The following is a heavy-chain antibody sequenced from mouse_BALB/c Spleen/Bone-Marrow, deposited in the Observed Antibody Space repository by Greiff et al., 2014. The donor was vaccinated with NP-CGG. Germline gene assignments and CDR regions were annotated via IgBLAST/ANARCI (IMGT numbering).Heavy chain of an antibody. CDR1: GFTFSSYG. CDR2: ISGGGSYI. CDR3: AREGYDYDWLAD. J-gene: IGHJ3*01. Sequence: EVQVVESGGDLVKPGGSLKLSCAASGFTFSSYGMSWVRQTPEKRLEWVATISGGGSYIYYADNVKGRFIISRDNAKNNLYLQVRSLRSEDTALYYCAREGYDYDWLADWGQGTLVTVSA. V-gene: IGHV5-9-2*01. D-gene: IGHD2-4*01.